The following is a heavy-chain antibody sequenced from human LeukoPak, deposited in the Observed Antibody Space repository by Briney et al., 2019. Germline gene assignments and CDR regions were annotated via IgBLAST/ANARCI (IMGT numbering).Heavy chain of an antibody. D-gene: IGHD3-22*01. CDR3: ARAHYYDSSGYYWYFDL. CDR1: GGSISSSNW. V-gene: IGHV4-4*02. J-gene: IGHJ2*01. Sequence: SETLSLTCAVSGGSISSSNWWSWVRQPPGKGLEWIGEIYHSGSTNYNPSLKSRVTISVDKSKNQFSLKLSSVTAADTAVYYCARAHYYDSSGYYWYFDLWGRGTLVTVSS. CDR2: IYHSGST.